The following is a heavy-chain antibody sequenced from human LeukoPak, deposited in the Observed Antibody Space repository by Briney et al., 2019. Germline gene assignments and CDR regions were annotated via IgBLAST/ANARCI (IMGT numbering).Heavy chain of an antibody. V-gene: IGHV1-24*01. D-gene: IGHD3-22*01. J-gene: IGHJ4*02. CDR2: FDPEDGET. CDR3: ATDLSSGYYPTDY. Sequence: XXSCKVSGYTLTELSMHWVRQAPGKGLEWMGGFDPEDGETIYAQKFQGRVTMTEDTSTDTAYMELSSLRSEDTAVYYCATDLSSGYYPTDYWGQGTLVTVSS. CDR1: GYTLTELS.